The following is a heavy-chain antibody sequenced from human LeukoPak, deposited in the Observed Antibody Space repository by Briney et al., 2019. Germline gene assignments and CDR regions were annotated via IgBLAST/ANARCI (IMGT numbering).Heavy chain of an antibody. D-gene: IGHD3-3*01. Sequence: ASVKVSCKASGYTFTRYGITWVRQAPGQGLEWMGWISTYNGKTNYAQKVQDRVTMTTDTSTSTVYMELRSLRSEDTAVYYCARGQPTYYDFWSGYYAYNWFDPWGQGTLVTVSS. CDR3: ARGQPTYYDFWSGYYAYNWFDP. CDR1: GYTFTRYG. V-gene: IGHV1-18*01. CDR2: ISTYNGKT. J-gene: IGHJ5*02.